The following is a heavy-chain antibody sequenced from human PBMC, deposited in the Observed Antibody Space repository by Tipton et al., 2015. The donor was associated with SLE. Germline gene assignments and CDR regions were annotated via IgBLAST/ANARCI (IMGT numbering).Heavy chain of an antibody. V-gene: IGHV4-59*01. Sequence: LRLSCTVSGGSISSYYWSWIRQPPGKGLEWIGCIHHSGSTNYNPSLQSRVTISRDPSKNQFSLKLISATAADTAVYYCARDLGDPPRWGMDVWGQGTTVIVSS. CDR2: IHHSGST. CDR3: ARDLGDPPRWGMDV. CDR1: GGSISSYY. J-gene: IGHJ6*02. D-gene: IGHD3-16*02.